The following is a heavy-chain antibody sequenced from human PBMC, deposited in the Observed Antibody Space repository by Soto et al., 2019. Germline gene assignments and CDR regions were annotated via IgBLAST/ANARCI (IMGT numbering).Heavy chain of an antibody. CDR1: GYTFTGYY. Sequence: QVQLVQSGAEVKKPGASVKVSCKASGYTFTGYYMHWVRQAPGQGLEWMGWINPNSGGTNYAQKFQGRVTMTRDTSISTAYMEVSRLTSDDTAVYYFARGHGSGSYSGTSDYWGQGTLVTVSS. V-gene: IGHV1-2*02. CDR2: INPNSGGT. J-gene: IGHJ4*02. CDR3: ARGHGSGSYSGTSDY. D-gene: IGHD3-10*01.